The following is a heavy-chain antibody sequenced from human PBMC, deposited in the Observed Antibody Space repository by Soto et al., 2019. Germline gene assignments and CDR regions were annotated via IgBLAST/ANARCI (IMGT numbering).Heavy chain of an antibody. CDR1: GYSFTSYW. CDR3: ARRVRLITGLHFFAY. D-gene: IGHD1-20*01. J-gene: IGHJ4*02. V-gene: IGHV5-51*01. Sequence: GESLKISCKGSGYSFTSYWIARVRQMPGKGLEWMGIIFPDDSDTRYSPSFQGQVTISADKSINTAYLQWSSLKASDTAMYYCARRVRLITGLHFFAYWGRGTLVTVSS. CDR2: IFPDDSDT.